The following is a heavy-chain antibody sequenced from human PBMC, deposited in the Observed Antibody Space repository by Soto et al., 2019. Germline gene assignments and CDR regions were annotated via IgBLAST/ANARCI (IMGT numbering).Heavy chain of an antibody. CDR1: GDSIGRSY. D-gene: IGHD3-10*01. Sequence: LSLTCFVSGDSIGRSYWSWVRQTAGKGLEWIGRISGFTGTTNYNPSLKSRVTLSQDRSTNQFSLKLSSVTAADTAVYYCARERHNYGSNDYWGQGILVTVSS. CDR2: ISGFTGTT. J-gene: IGHJ4*02. CDR3: ARERHNYGSNDY. V-gene: IGHV4-4*07.